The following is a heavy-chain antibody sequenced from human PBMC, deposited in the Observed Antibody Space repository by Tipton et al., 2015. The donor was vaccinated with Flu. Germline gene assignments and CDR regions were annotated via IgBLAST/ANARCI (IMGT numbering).Heavy chain of an antibody. CDR3: AKDLAGGRGEVGRASDY. CDR2: ISWNSGSI. V-gene: IGHV3-9*01. CDR1: GFTFDDYA. J-gene: IGHJ4*02. D-gene: IGHD5-24*01. Sequence: SLRLSCAASGFTFDDYAMHWVRQAPGKGLEWVSGISWNSGSIGYADSVKGRFTISRDNAKNSLYLQMNSLRAEDTALYYCAKDLAGGRGEVGRASDYWGQGTLVTVSS.